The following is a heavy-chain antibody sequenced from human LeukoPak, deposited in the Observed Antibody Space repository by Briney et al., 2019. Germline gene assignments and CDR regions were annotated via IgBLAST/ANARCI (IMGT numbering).Heavy chain of an antibody. CDR1: GGSISSGSYY. Sequence: SQTLSLTCTVSGGSISSGSYYWSWIRQPAGKGLEWIGRIYTSGSTNYNPSLKSRVTISVDTSKNQFSLKLSSVTAADTAVYYCARGDTAGFFDYWGQGTLVTVSS. CDR2: IYTSGST. CDR3: ARGDTAGFFDY. D-gene: IGHD5-18*01. J-gene: IGHJ4*02. V-gene: IGHV4-61*02.